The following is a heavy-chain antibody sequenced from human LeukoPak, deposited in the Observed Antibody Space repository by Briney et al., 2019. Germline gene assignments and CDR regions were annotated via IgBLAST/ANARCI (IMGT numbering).Heavy chain of an antibody. D-gene: IGHD6-19*01. J-gene: IGHJ4*02. V-gene: IGHV3-48*02. CDR2: ISGNTRTI. CDR3: ARGLPVAGAGDY. Sequence: GGSLRLSCAASGFAFSGYAMNWLRHAPGKGLEWVSFISGNTRTIYYADSVKGRFTISRDNAKNSLYLQMNSLSDEDTAVYYCARGLPVAGAGDYWGQGTLVTVSS. CDR1: GFAFSGYA.